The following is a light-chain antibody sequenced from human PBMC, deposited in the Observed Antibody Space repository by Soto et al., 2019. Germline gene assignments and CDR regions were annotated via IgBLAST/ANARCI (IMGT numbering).Light chain of an antibody. CDR1: QSVSSRY. V-gene: IGKV3-20*01. Sequence: IVLTQSPGTVSLSPGERATISCGASQSVSSRYLAWYQQKPGQAPRLLIXGASSRATGIPDRFSGTGSATEFTLTISSLQSQDFAVYYCQQYSDWPMYTFGQGTKVDIK. CDR2: GAS. J-gene: IGKJ2*01. CDR3: QQYSDWPMYT.